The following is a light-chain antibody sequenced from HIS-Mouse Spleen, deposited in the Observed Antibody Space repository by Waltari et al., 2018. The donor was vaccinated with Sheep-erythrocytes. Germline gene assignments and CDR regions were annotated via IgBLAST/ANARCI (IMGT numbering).Light chain of an antibody. CDR1: KLGDED. CDR3: QAWDSSTVV. CDR2: QDS. J-gene: IGLJ2*01. V-gene: IGLV3-1*01. Sequence: SYELTQPPSVSVSPGQTASITCSGDKLGDEDACRYHKKPGQSPVLVIYQDSKRPSGIPERFSGSNSGNTATLTISGTQAMDEADYYCQAWDSSTVVFGGGTKLTVL.